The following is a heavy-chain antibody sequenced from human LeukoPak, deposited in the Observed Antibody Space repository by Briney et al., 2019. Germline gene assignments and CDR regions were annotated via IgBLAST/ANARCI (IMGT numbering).Heavy chain of an antibody. CDR2: INPNSGGR. CDR3: AVTTVTTDDY. V-gene: IGHV1-2*02. CDR1: GYTFTDYY. Sequence: ASVKVSCKAPGYTFTDYYMHWVRQAPGQGLEWMGWINPNSGGRNYAQTFQGRVTMTRDTSISTAYMELSRLRSDDTAVYYCAVTTVTTDDYWGQGTLVTVSS. D-gene: IGHD4-17*01. J-gene: IGHJ4*02.